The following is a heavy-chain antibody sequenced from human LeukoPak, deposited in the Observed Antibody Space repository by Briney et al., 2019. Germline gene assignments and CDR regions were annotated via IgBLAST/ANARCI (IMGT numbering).Heavy chain of an antibody. CDR1: GYSFTKYW. J-gene: IGHJ4*02. CDR3: ALHSVGYDASGSYFFDY. D-gene: IGHD3-10*01. Sequence: GESLKISCKGSGYSFTKYWISWVRQMPGKGLEWMGRIDPSDSYTVFSPSSQGHVTISRDKSVSTAYLQWSSLKASDTAVYYSALHSVGYDASGSYFFDYWGQGTLVTVSS. CDR2: IDPSDSYT. V-gene: IGHV5-10-1*01.